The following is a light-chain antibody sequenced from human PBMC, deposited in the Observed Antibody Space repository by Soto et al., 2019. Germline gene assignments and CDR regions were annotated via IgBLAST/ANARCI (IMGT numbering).Light chain of an antibody. Sequence: EIVMTQSPATLSVSPGERATLSCRASQSVSSNLAWYQQKPGQAPRLLISGASTRATGIPARFSGSGSGTEFILTISSLQSEDFAVYYCQHYNNWPRTFGQGTKVEIK. V-gene: IGKV3-15*01. CDR2: GAS. CDR1: QSVSSN. CDR3: QHYNNWPRT. J-gene: IGKJ1*01.